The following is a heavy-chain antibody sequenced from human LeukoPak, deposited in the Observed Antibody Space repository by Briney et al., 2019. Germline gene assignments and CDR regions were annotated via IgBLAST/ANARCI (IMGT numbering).Heavy chain of an antibody. CDR2: ISVYNGNT. V-gene: IGHV1-18*04. D-gene: IGHD5-18*01. CDR1: GYTFISYG. CDR3: ARDGYIYGSLDY. Sequence: ASVKVSCKAPGYTFISYGITWVRQAPGQGLEWMGWISVYNGNTNYAQKLQGRVTMTTDTSTSTAYMELRSLTSDDTAVYFCARDGYIYGSLDYWGQGTLVTVSS. J-gene: IGHJ4*02.